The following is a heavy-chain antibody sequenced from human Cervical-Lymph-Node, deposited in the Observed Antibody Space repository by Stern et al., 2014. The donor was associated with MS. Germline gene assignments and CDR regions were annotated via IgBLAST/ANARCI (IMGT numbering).Heavy chain of an antibody. V-gene: IGHV3-30-3*01. CDR2: ISYDGSSQ. J-gene: IGHJ4*02. D-gene: IGHD6-25*01. CDR1: GFTFGRHS. CDR3: ARPAAARYFDY. Sequence: DQLVESGGGVVQPGRSLRLSCATSGFTFGRHSMHWVRQAPGKGLEWVAIISYDGSSQHYADSVRGRFTISRSNSNNTLYLQMSSLRVEDTAMYYCARPAAARYFDYWGQGSQVIVSS.